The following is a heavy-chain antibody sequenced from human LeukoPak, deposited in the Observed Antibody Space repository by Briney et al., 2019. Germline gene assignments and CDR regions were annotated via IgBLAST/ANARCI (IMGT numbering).Heavy chain of an antibody. J-gene: IGHJ4*02. V-gene: IGHV4-61*01. CDR3: ARCLTVAGTIEN. CDR1: GYSISSGYY. Sequence: PSETLSLTCTVSGYSISSGYYWGWIRQPPGKGLEWIEYIYYSGSTNYNPSLKSRVTISVDTSKNQFSLKLSSVTAADTAVYYCARCLTVAGTIENWGQGTLVTVSS. CDR2: IYYSGST. D-gene: IGHD6-19*01.